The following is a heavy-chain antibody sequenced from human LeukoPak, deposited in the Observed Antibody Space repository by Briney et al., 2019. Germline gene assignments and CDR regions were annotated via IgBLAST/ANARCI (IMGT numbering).Heavy chain of an antibody. CDR2: INHSGST. Sequence: PSETLSLTCAVYGGSFSGYYWSWIRQPPGKGLEWIGEINHSGSTNYNPSLKSRDTISVDTSKNQFSLKLSSVTAADTAVYYCARRVVVVPAAILQSRYFDLWGRGTLVTVSS. J-gene: IGHJ2*01. D-gene: IGHD2-2*01. V-gene: IGHV4-34*01. CDR3: ARRVVVVPAAILQSRYFDL. CDR1: GGSFSGYY.